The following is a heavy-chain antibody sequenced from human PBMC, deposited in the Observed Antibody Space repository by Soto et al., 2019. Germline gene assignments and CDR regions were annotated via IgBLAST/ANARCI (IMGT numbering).Heavy chain of an antibody. CDR3: ARASYYYDSSGYYSPDAFDI. Sequence: QVQLQESGPGLVKPSQTLSLTCTVSGGSISSGDYYWSWIRQPPGKGLEWLGYIYYSGSTYYNPSLKSRVTISVDTSKNQFSLKLSAVTAADTAVYYCARASYYYDSSGYYSPDAFDIWGQGTMVTVSS. CDR1: GGSISSGDYY. CDR2: IYYSGST. D-gene: IGHD3-22*01. V-gene: IGHV4-30-4*01. J-gene: IGHJ3*02.